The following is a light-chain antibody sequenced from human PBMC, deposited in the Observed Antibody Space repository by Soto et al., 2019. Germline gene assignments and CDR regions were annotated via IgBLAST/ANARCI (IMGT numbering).Light chain of an antibody. Sequence: EIVVTQSPATLSVSPGERATLSCRASQSVRSSLAWYQQKPGQAPSLFIYDASTRATGIPARFSGSGSGTEFTLTISSLQSEDFAVYYCQQYNSWPETFGQGTKVDIK. V-gene: IGKV3-15*01. CDR3: QQYNSWPET. J-gene: IGKJ1*01. CDR1: QSVRSS. CDR2: DAS.